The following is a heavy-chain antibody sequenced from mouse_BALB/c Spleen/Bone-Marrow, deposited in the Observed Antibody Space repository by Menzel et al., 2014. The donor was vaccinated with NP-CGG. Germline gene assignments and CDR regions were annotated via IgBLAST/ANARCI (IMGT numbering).Heavy chain of an antibody. Sequence: VQLQESGAELVKPGASVKLSCKASGYTFTSYYMHWVKQRPGQGLGWIGEINPSNGGTNFNEKFKSKATLTVDKSSSTAYMRLSSLTSEDSAVYYCAIESDSPFAYWSQGTLVTVSP. CDR2: INPSNGGT. D-gene: IGHD2-4*01. V-gene: IGHV1S81*02. CDR3: AIESDSPFAY. J-gene: IGHJ3*01. CDR1: GYTFTSYY.